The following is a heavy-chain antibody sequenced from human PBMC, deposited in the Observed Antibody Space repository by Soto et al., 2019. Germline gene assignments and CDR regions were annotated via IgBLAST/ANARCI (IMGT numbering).Heavy chain of an antibody. D-gene: IGHD1-26*01. Sequence: ASVKVSCKASGYTFTNFGISWVRQAPGQGLEWMGWISAYNGNTNYAQKLQGRVTMTTDTSTSTAYMELRSLRSDDTAVYYCARDAAVGLFDYWGQGTLVTVSS. CDR1: GYTFTNFG. V-gene: IGHV1-18*01. CDR2: ISAYNGNT. J-gene: IGHJ4*02. CDR3: ARDAAVGLFDY.